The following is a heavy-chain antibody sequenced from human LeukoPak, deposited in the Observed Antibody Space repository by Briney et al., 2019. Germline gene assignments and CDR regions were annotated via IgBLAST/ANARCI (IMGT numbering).Heavy chain of an antibody. CDR2: IYYSGST. V-gene: IGHV4-31*03. Sequence: SETLSLTCTVSGGSISSGGYYWRWIRQHPGKGLEWIGYIYYSGSTYYNPSLKSRVTISVDTSKNQFSLKLSSVTAADTAVYYCATTRGYSYGYCFDYWGQGTLVTVSS. CDR3: ATTRGYSYGYCFDY. D-gene: IGHD5-18*01. J-gene: IGHJ4*02. CDR1: GGSISSGGYY.